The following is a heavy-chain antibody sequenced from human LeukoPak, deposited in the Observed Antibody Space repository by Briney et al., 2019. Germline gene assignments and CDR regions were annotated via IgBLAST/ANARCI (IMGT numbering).Heavy chain of an antibody. CDR3: ASKAIAVAGTGEYFQH. CDR1: GYTFTGYY. V-gene: IGHV1-2*02. CDR2: INPNSGGT. D-gene: IGHD6-19*01. Sequence: ASVKVSCKASGYTFTGYYMHWVRQAPGQGLEWMGWINPNSGGTNYAQKFQGRVTMTRDTSISTAYMELSRLRSDDTAVYYCASKAIAVAGTGEYFQHWGQGTLVTVSS. J-gene: IGHJ1*01.